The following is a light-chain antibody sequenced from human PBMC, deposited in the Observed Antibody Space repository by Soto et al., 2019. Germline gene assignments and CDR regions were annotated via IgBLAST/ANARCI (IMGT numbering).Light chain of an antibody. CDR3: ENYYSTPLT. CDR2: WAS. Sequence: DIVMTQSPDSLAVSLGERATINCKSSQSVLYSSNNKNYLAWYQQKPGQPPKLLIYWASTRESGVPDRFSGRGSGTDFTLTISRLQAEDVAVYCCENYYSTPLTFGGGTKVEIK. V-gene: IGKV4-1*01. CDR1: QSVLYSSNNKNY. J-gene: IGKJ4*01.